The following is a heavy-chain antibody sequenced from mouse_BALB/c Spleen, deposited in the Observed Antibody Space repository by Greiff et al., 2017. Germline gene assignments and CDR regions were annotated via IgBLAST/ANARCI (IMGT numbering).Heavy chain of an antibody. Sequence: EVMLVESGGGLVKPGGSLKLSCAASGFTFSSYAMSWVRQTPEKRLEWVASISSGGSTYYPDSVKGRFTISRDNARNILYLQMSSLRSEDTAMYYCARGGYYGSSYSYAMDYWGQGTSVTVSS. CDR3: ARGGYYGSSYSYAMDY. CDR1: GFTFSSYA. J-gene: IGHJ4*01. CDR2: ISSGGST. D-gene: IGHD1-1*01. V-gene: IGHV5-6-5*01.